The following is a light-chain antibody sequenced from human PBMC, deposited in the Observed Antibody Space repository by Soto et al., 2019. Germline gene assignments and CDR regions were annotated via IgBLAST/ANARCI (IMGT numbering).Light chain of an antibody. CDR3: QQYNNWPGT. Sequence: EIVMTQSPATLSVSPGERVTLSCMARQSVGSNLAWYQQTPGQAPRVVIYDASTRATVIPARFSGSGSGTEFTLTISSLQSEDFAVYYCQQYNNWPGTFGQGTKVDIK. CDR2: DAS. J-gene: IGKJ1*01. CDR1: QSVGSN. V-gene: IGKV3-15*01.